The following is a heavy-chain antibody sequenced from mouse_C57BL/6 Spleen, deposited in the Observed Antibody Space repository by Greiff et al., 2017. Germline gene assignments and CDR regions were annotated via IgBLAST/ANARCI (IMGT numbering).Heavy chain of an antibody. CDR1: GYTFTSYW. V-gene: IGHV1-52*01. CDR3: ARRRDSSGYAWVAY. Sequence: QVQLQQPGAELVRPGSSVKLSCKASGYTFTSYWMHWVKQRPIQGLEWIGNIDPSDSETHYNQKFKDKATLTVDKSSSTAYMQLSSLTSEDSAVYYCARRRDSSGYAWVAYWGQGTLVTVSA. CDR2: IDPSDSET. D-gene: IGHD3-2*02. J-gene: IGHJ3*01.